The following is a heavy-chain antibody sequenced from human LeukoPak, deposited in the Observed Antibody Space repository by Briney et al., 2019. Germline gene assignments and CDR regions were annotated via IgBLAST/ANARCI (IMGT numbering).Heavy chain of an antibody. CDR1: AYSFTGYY. CDR2: INPNSGGT. Sequence: GASVKVSCKASAYSFTGYYMNWVRQAPGQGLGWMGWINPNSGGTNYAQNFQGRVTMTRDASISTAYMELSRLRSDDTAVYYCARDQDGMDVWGQGTTVTVSS. V-gene: IGHV1-2*02. J-gene: IGHJ6*02. CDR3: ARDQDGMDV.